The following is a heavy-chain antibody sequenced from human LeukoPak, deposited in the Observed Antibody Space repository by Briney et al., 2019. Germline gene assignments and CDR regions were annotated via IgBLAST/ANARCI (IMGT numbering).Heavy chain of an antibody. D-gene: IGHD3-3*01. J-gene: IGHJ4*02. Sequence: GGSLRLSCAASGFTFSRDSMNWVRQAPGKGLEWVSYINGGGSPIYYADSVRGRFTISRDNAKNSLYLQMNSLRAEDTAVYYCARRRAAIFGVVITYFDYWGQGTLVTVSS. V-gene: IGHV3-48*04. CDR1: GFTFSRDS. CDR2: INGGGSPI. CDR3: ARRRAAIFGVVITYFDY.